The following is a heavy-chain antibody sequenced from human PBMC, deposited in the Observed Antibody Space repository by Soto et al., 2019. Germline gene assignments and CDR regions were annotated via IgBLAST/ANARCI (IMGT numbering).Heavy chain of an antibody. Sequence: QVQLVQSGAEVKKPGASVKVSCKASGYSFTNNHIHWARQAPGQGLEWVGWINAGNGDTRETQKFQGGATVTSDTSANTAYMQMSSLRSEDTAVYYWGREAAGGDRDYWGQGTLVTVSS. CDR3: GREAAGGDRDY. V-gene: IGHV1-3*01. CDR1: GYSFTNNH. D-gene: IGHD6-13*01. CDR2: INAGNGDT. J-gene: IGHJ4*02.